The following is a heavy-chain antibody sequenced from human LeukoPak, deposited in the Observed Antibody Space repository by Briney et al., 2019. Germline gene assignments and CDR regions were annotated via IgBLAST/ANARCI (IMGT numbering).Heavy chain of an antibody. Sequence: ASVKVSCKASGYTFTSYGISWVRQAPGQGLEWMGWISAYNGNTNYAQRLQGRVTMTTDTSTSTAYMELRSLRSDDTAVYYCARDVYYDILTGFDYWGQGTLVTVSS. CDR1: GYTFTSYG. CDR2: ISAYNGNT. CDR3: ARDVYYDILTGFDY. J-gene: IGHJ4*02. V-gene: IGHV1-18*01. D-gene: IGHD3-9*01.